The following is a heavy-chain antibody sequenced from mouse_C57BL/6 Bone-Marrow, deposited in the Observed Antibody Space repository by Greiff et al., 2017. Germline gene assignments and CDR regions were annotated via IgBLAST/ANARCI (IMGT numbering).Heavy chain of an antibody. J-gene: IGHJ4*01. CDR1: GFSLSTFGMG. D-gene: IGHD1-1*01. CDR2: IWWDDDK. Sequence: QVQLKVSGPGILRPSQTLSLTCSFSGFSLSTFGMGVGWIRQPSGKGLEWLAHIWWDDDKYYNPALKSRLTISKDTSKNQVFLKIANVDTADTATYYCARIGYYGSSSYYAMDYWGQGTSVTVSS. CDR3: ARIGYYGSSSYYAMDY. V-gene: IGHV8-8*01.